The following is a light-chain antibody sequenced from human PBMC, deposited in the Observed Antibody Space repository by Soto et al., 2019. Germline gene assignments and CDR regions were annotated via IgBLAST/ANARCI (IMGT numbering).Light chain of an antibody. CDR3: AAWDDSLNAVV. CDR2: TNN. Sequence: QSVLTQPPSVSGTPGHKVSISCSGSTSNLGGNTVNWYQQLPGTAPKLLIYTNNQRPSGVPDRFSGSKSGTSASLAISGLRSEDEADFYCAAWDDSLNAVVFGEGTKLTVL. J-gene: IGLJ2*01. V-gene: IGLV1-44*01. CDR1: TSNLGGNT.